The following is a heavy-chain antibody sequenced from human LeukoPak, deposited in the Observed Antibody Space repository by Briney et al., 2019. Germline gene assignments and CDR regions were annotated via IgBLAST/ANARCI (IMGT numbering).Heavy chain of an antibody. CDR3: ASSLYCSSTSCHGFDY. CDR2: IYPGDSDT. J-gene: IGHJ4*02. CDR1: GYSFTSYW. Sequence: ESLKISCKGSGYSFTSYWIGWVRQMPGKAGEGMGIIYPGDSDTRYSPSFQGQVTISADKSISTAYLQWSSLKASDTAMYYCASSLYCSSTSCHGFDYWGQGTLVTVSS. D-gene: IGHD2-2*01. V-gene: IGHV5-51*01.